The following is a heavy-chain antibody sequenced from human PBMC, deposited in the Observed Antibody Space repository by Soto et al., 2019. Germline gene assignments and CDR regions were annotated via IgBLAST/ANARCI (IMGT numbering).Heavy chain of an antibody. Sequence: PSETLSLTCTVSGGSMSPYYWSWIRQAPGVGLEWIAYVYYSGYTHYNPSLKSRVTISVDTSKNQFSLKLSSVTAADTAVYYCAHYFNRRAFDIWGQGTMVTVSS. CDR3: AHYFNRRAFDI. CDR1: GGSMSPYY. V-gene: IGHV4-59*08. CDR2: VYYSGYT. J-gene: IGHJ3*02. D-gene: IGHD3-10*01.